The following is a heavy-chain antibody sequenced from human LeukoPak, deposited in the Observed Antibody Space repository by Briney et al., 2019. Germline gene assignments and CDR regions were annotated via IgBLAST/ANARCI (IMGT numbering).Heavy chain of an antibody. CDR3: ARGVWSRTVSSYYLDY. D-gene: IGHD3-3*01. CDR2: INAGNGNT. J-gene: IGHJ4*02. CDR1: GYTFTNYA. V-gene: IGHV1-3*01. Sequence: ASVKVSCKASGYTFTNYAMQWVRQAPGQRLEWMGWINAGNGNTRYSQRFQGRVTITRDTSASTVYMEVTSLRSEDTAVYYCARGVWSRTVSSYYLDYWGQGTLVTVSS.